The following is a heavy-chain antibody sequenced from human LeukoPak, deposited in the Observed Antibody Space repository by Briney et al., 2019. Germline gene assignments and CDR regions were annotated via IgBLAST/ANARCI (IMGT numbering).Heavy chain of an antibody. CDR1: GYTLTELS. V-gene: IGHV1-8*01. Sequence: ASVKVSCKVSGYTLTELSMHWVRQAPGQGLEWMGWINPNSGNTGYAQKFQGRVTMTRNTSTSTAYMELNSLRSEDTAMYYCARRRSGSYERWDYWGQGTLVTVSS. CDR2: INPNSGNT. CDR3: ARRRSGSYERWDY. D-gene: IGHD3-10*01. J-gene: IGHJ4*02.